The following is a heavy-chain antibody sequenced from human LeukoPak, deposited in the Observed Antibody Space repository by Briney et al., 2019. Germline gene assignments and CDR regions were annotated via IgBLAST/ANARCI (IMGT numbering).Heavy chain of an antibody. CDR1: GGTFSSYA. D-gene: IGHD6-6*01. J-gene: IGHJ4*02. CDR3: ASEDVEYSSSSYFDY. V-gene: IGHV1-69*05. CDR2: IIPIFGTA. Sequence: PRASEKVSCKASGGTFSSYAISWVRQAPGQGLEWMGRIIPIFGTANYAQKFQGRVTITTDESTSTAYMELSSLRSEDTAVYYCASEDVEYSSSSYFDYWGQGTLVTVSS.